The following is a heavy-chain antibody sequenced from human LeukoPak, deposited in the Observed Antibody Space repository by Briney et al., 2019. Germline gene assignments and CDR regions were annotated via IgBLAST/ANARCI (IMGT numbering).Heavy chain of an antibody. V-gene: IGHV4-59*01. Sequence: SETLSLTCTVSGDFITAYYWSWIRQPPGKGLEWIGYVYYSGSTEYNPSLRSRVTISLEMSKRQFSLNLTSVTAADTAVYYCASNTGTVFDYWGQGILVTVSS. J-gene: IGHJ4*02. CDR3: ASNTGTVFDY. CDR2: VYYSGST. CDR1: GDFITAYY. D-gene: IGHD7-27*01.